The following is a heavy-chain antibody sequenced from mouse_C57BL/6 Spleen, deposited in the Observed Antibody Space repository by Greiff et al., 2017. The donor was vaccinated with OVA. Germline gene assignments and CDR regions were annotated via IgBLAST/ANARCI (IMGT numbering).Heavy chain of an antibody. CDR1: GYTFTSYW. CDR2: INPSNGGT. V-gene: IGHV1-53*01. J-gene: IGHJ4*01. CDR3: ARPSYLYYAMDY. D-gene: IGHD5-5*01. Sequence: VQLQQPGTELVKPGASVKLSCKASGYTFTSYWMHWVKQRPGQGLEWIGNINPSNGGTNYNAKFKSKATLTVDKSSSTAYMQLSSLTSEDSAVYYCARPSYLYYAMDYWGQGTSVTVSS.